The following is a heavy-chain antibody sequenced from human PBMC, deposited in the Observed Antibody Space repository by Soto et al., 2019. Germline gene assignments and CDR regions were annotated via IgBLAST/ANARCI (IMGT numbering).Heavy chain of an antibody. D-gene: IGHD3-9*01. CDR2: IYYSGST. Sequence: TLSLTCTVSGGSISSFFYYWSWIRQHPGKGLEWIGYIYYSGSTYYNPSLKSRVTISVDTSKNQFSLKLSSVTAADTAVYYCARGLLRYFDWLRNNWFDPWGQGTLVTVSS. CDR1: GGSISSFFYY. V-gene: IGHV4-31*03. CDR3: ARGLLRYFDWLRNNWFDP. J-gene: IGHJ5*02.